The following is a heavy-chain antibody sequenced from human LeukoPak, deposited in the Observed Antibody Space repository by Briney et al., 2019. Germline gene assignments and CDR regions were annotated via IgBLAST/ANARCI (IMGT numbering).Heavy chain of an antibody. D-gene: IGHD3-10*01. Sequence: GASLRLSCAASGFTFSSYAMSWVRQAPGKGLEWVSAISGSGGSTYYADSVKARFTISRDNSKNTLYLQMNSLRAEDTAVYYCAKGRWFGELLPNWFDPWGQGTLVTVSS. CDR1: GFTFSSYA. V-gene: IGHV3-23*01. CDR2: ISGSGGST. CDR3: AKGRWFGELLPNWFDP. J-gene: IGHJ5*02.